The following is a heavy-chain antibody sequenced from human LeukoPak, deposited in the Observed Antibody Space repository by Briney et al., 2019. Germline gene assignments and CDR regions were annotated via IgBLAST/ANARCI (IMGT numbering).Heavy chain of an antibody. CDR1: GFTFSSYS. Sequence: GGSLRLSCAASGFTFSSYSMNWVRQAPGKGLEWVSYISSSSSTIYYADSVKGRFTISRDNAKNSLYLQMNSLRAEDTAVYYCARGAILYSRPQGFDPWGQGTLVTVSS. V-gene: IGHV3-48*01. J-gene: IGHJ5*02. CDR2: ISSSSSTI. D-gene: IGHD6-13*01. CDR3: ARGAILYSRPQGFDP.